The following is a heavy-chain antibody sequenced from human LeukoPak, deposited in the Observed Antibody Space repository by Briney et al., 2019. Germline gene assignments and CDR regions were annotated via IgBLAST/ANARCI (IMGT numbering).Heavy chain of an antibody. D-gene: IGHD6-13*01. CDR1: GFPFSTYT. Sequence: GGSLRLSCAASGFPFSTYTMNWVRQAPGKGLEWVSSISSSSSYIYYADSVKGRFTISRDNAKNSLYLQMNSLRAEDTAVYYCARDLAAAARYYYYYYMDVWGKGTTVTVSS. CDR3: ARDLAAAARYYYYYYMDV. V-gene: IGHV3-21*01. J-gene: IGHJ6*03. CDR2: ISSSSSYI.